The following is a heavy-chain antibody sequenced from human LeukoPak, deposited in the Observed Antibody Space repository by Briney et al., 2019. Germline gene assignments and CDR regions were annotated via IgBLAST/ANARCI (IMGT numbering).Heavy chain of an antibody. V-gene: IGHV3-30*04. Sequence: GGSLRLSCAASGFTFSSYAMHWVRQAPGKGLEWVAVISYDGSNKYYADSVKGRFTISRDNSKNTLYLQMNSLRAEDTAVYYCAKKGIAAAGTGNWFDSWGQGTLVTVSS. CDR2: ISYDGSNK. J-gene: IGHJ5*01. CDR1: GFTFSSYA. CDR3: AKKGIAAAGTGNWFDS. D-gene: IGHD6-13*01.